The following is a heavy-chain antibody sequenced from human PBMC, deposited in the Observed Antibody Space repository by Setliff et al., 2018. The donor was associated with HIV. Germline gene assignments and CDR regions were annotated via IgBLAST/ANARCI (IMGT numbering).Heavy chain of an antibody. Sequence: SETLSLTCTVSGGSIVSSSYYWGWIRQPPGKGLEWIGTMYYRGTTYNNPSLKSRVTFSADTSKNQFSLNLNSVTATDTAVYYCARQGLTMNRGVPAPILYYFDYWGHGTLVTVSS. V-gene: IGHV4-39*01. CDR2: MYYRGTT. CDR3: ARQGLTMNRGVPAPILYYFDY. CDR1: GGSIVSSSYY. J-gene: IGHJ4*01. D-gene: IGHD3-10*01.